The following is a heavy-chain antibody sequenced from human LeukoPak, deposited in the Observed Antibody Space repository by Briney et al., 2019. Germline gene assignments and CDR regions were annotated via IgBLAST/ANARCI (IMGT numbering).Heavy chain of an antibody. J-gene: IGHJ4*02. CDR3: ARDRAVYSSYYFDY. V-gene: IGHV3-30-3*01. Sequence: PEGSLRLSCAASGFTFSSYPMHWVRQAPGLGLQWVAVISHDGSNKYYEDSVKGRFTISRDNAKNSLYLQMNSLRAEDTAVYYCARDRAVYSSYYFDYWGQGTLVTVSS. CDR1: GFTFSSYP. D-gene: IGHD6-6*01. CDR2: ISHDGSNK.